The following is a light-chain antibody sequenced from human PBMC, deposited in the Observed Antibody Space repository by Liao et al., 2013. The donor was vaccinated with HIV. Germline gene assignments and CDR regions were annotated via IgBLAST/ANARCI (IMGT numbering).Light chain of an antibody. CDR3: QVWDSSSDHRV. CDR1: NIGSRN. Sequence: SYVLTQTPSVSMAPGKTATITCGGNNIGSRNVHWYQQKAGQAPVLVIYYDSDRPSGIPERFSGSNSGNTATLTISRVEAGDEADYYCQVWDSSSDHRVFGGGTKLTVL. J-gene: IGLJ3*02. V-gene: IGLV3-21*04. CDR2: YDS.